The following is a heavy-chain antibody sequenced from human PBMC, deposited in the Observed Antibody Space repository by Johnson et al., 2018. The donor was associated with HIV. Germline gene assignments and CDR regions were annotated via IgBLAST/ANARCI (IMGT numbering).Heavy chain of an antibody. CDR1: GFTVSSNY. D-gene: IGHD3-16*01. J-gene: IGHJ3*02. V-gene: IGHV3-66*01. CDR2: ISYETTNT. CDR3: ARERGGEDDAFDI. Sequence: VQLMESGGGVVQPGGSLRLSCAASGFTVSSNYMSWVRQAPGKGLEWVVVISYETTNTHYADSVTGRFTISRDNSKTTLYLQINSLRAEDTAVYYCARERGGEDDAFDIWGQGTMVTVSS.